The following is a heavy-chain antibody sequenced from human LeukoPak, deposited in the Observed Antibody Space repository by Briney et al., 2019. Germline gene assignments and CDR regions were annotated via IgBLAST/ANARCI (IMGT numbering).Heavy chain of an antibody. Sequence: ASVKVSCKASGYTFTGYYMHWVRQAPGQGLEWMGWINPNSGGTNYAQKFQGRVTMTRDTSISTAYMELSRLRSDDTAVYYCATLGGIAARPFAFDIWGQGTVVTVSS. CDR1: GYTFTGYY. D-gene: IGHD6-6*01. CDR2: INPNSGGT. V-gene: IGHV1-2*02. J-gene: IGHJ3*02. CDR3: ATLGGIAARPFAFDI.